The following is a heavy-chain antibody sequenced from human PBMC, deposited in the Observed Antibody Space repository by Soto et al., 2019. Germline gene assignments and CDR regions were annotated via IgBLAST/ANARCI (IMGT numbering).Heavy chain of an antibody. V-gene: IGHV4-59*12. CDR2: IYYSGST. D-gene: IGHD2-2*01. CDR3: ARALQGGIVVVPAGYYYMDV. CDR1: GGSISSYY. J-gene: IGHJ6*03. Sequence: NPSETLSLTCTVSGGSISSYYWSWIRQPPGKGLEWIGYIYYSGSTNYNPSLKSRVTISVDTSKNQFSLKLSSVTAADTAVYYCARALQGGIVVVPAGYYYMDVWGKGTTVTVSS.